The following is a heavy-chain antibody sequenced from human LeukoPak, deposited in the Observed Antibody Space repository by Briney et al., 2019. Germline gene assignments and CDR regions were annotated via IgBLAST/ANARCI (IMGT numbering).Heavy chain of an antibody. Sequence: SETLSLTCTVSGGSISSYYWSWIRQPPGKGLEWIGEINDSGSTKYNPSLKSRVTISVDTSKNQFSLKLSSVTAADTAVYYCAREGGDYGDYGGVGNWGQGTLVTVSS. V-gene: IGHV4-59*01. CDR3: AREGGDYGDYGGVGN. D-gene: IGHD4-17*01. J-gene: IGHJ4*02. CDR1: GGSISSYY. CDR2: INDSGST.